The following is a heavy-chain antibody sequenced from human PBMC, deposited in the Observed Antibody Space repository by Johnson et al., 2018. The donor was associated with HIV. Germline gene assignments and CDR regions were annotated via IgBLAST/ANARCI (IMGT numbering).Heavy chain of an antibody. Sequence: VQLVESGGGLVKPGGSLRLSCAASGFTFSSYDMHWVRQATGNGLAWVSAIGTAGDTYYPGSVKGRFTISRETAKNSLYLQMNSLKTEDTAVYYCTTGLPGATYDAFDIWGQGTMVTVSS. D-gene: IGHD7-27*01. J-gene: IGHJ3*02. V-gene: IGHV3-13*01. CDR3: TTGLPGATYDAFDI. CDR1: GFTFSSYD. CDR2: IGTAGDT.